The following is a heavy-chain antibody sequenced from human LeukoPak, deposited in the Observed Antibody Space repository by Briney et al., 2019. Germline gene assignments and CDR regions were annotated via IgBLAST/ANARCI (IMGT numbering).Heavy chain of an antibody. J-gene: IGHJ4*02. CDR2: IYPGDSDT. Sequence: GESLKISCKGSGYSFTSYWIGWVRQMPGKGLEWMGIIYPGDSDTRYSPSFQGQVTISADKSISTAYLQWSSLKASDTAMYYCARIPLSDIVVVPAALDCWGQGTLVTVSS. CDR3: ARIPLSDIVVVPAALDC. CDR1: GYSFTSYW. D-gene: IGHD2-2*01. V-gene: IGHV5-51*01.